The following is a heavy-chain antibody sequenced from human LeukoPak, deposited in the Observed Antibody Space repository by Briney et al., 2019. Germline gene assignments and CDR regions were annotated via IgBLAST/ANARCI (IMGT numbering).Heavy chain of an antibody. Sequence: GGSLRLSCAASGSTFSSYSMNWVRQAPGKGLEWVSYISSASNTIYYADSVKGRFTISRDNAKNSLYLQVNSLRAEDTAMYYCARDGWFGDYNWFDPWGQGTLVTVSS. CDR1: GSTFSSYS. CDR3: ARDGWFGDYNWFDP. J-gene: IGHJ5*02. V-gene: IGHV3-48*01. D-gene: IGHD3-10*01. CDR2: ISSASNTI.